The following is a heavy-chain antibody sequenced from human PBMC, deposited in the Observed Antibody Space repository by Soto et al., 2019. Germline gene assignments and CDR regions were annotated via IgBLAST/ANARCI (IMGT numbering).Heavy chain of an antibody. J-gene: IGHJ4*02. CDR2: ISAYKGNT. Sequence: QVQLVQSGAEVKKPGASVKVSCKASGYTFSSYGISWGRQAPGQGLEWMGWISAYKGNTNYAQKLQGRVTMTTDTSTSTAYMELRSLRSDDTAVYYCARVMYYDILSAQGYFDYWGQGTLVTVSS. V-gene: IGHV1-18*01. D-gene: IGHD3-9*01. CDR3: ARVMYYDILSAQGYFDY. CDR1: GYTFSSYG.